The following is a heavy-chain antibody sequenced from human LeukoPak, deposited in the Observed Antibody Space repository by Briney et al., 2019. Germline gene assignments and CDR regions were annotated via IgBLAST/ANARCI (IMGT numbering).Heavy chain of an antibody. J-gene: IGHJ4*02. CDR2: IHYTGAT. Sequence: SETLSLTCAVCGGSITGYYWGWIRQTPGRGLEWVGEIHYTGATSHKLSLKSRATVSTDTSKNQFSLRLSSVTAADTAVYYWARGNILTGYCFDFWGQGAVVRVSS. CDR3: ARGNILTGYCFDF. CDR1: GGSITGYY. D-gene: IGHD3-9*01. V-gene: IGHV4-34*04.